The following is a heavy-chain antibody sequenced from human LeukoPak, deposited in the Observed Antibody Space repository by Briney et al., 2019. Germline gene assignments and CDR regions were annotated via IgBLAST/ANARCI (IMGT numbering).Heavy chain of an antibody. Sequence: PGGSLRLSCAASGFTFSSYSMNWVRQAPGRGLEWVSSISSSSSYIYYADSVKGRITISRDNAKNSLYLQMNSLRAEDTAVYYCASGAQNDYWGQGTLVTVSS. V-gene: IGHV3-21*01. J-gene: IGHJ4*02. CDR3: ASGAQNDY. CDR1: GFTFSSYS. D-gene: IGHD1-26*01. CDR2: ISSSSSYI.